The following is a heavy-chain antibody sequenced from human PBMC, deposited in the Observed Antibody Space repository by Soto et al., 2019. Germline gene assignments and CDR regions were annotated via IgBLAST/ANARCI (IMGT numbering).Heavy chain of an antibody. CDR2: VYYIGSP. CDR3: ARTPRSMMVYPISQ. J-gene: IGHJ4*02. V-gene: IGHV4-59*01. Sequence: PSETLSLTCTVSGDSISDYYWNWIRQPPGKGLEWIGYVYYIGSPNYNPSLKSRVTMSVDTSKNQFSLKLSSVTAADTAVYYCARTPRSMMVYPISQWGQGTLVTVSS. CDR1: GDSISDYY. D-gene: IGHD2-8*01.